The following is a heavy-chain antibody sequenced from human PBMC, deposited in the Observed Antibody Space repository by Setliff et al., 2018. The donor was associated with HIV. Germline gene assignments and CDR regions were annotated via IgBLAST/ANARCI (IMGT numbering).Heavy chain of an antibody. Sequence: SETLSLTCAVYGESFSDHYWTWIRQPPGKGLEWIGEINHSGSTNYNPSLKSRVTISVDTSKNQFSLKLSSVTAADTAVYHCARILITTPDAWGKGTTVTVSS. J-gene: IGHJ6*04. CDR2: INHSGST. CDR3: ARILITTPDA. V-gene: IGHV4-34*01. D-gene: IGHD4-4*01. CDR1: GESFSDHY.